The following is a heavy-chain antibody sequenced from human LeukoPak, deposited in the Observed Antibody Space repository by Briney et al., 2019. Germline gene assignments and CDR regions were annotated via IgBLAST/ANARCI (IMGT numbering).Heavy chain of an antibody. V-gene: IGHV4-34*01. CDR1: GGSFSGYY. CDR2: INHSGST. D-gene: IGHD1-26*01. Sequence: PSETLSLTCAVYGGSFSGYYWSWIRQPPGKGLEWIGEINHSGSTNYNPSLKTRVTMSVDTSKKQFSLKLSSVTAADTAVYYCARGTSGSYPYYFDYWGQGTLVTVSS. CDR3: ARGTSGSYPYYFDY. J-gene: IGHJ4*02.